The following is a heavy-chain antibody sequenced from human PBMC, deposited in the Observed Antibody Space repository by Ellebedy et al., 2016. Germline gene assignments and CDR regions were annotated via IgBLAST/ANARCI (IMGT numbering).Heavy chain of an antibody. Sequence: SVKVSXKASSGTFSSYAISWVRQAPGQGLEWMGGIIPIFGTANYAQKFQGRVTMTRNTSISTAYMELSSLRSEDTAVYYCARALLVGDLDYWGQGTLVTVSS. CDR2: IIPIFGTA. J-gene: IGHJ4*02. CDR1: SGTFSSYA. D-gene: IGHD1-26*01. V-gene: IGHV1-69*05. CDR3: ARALLVGDLDY.